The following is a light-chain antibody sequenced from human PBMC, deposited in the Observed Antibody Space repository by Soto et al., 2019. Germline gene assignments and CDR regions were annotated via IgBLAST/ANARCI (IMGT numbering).Light chain of an antibody. CDR3: TSYRISTTLDV. Sequence: QTLLSKPASLSGSPGQSITISCTGTSSDVGGYNYVSWYQQHPGKAPKLMIYEVSNRPSGVSNRFSGSKSGHTATLTISGLQSEDEADYFCTSYRISTTLDVFGTGTKVPVL. V-gene: IGLV2-14*01. CDR2: EVS. J-gene: IGLJ1*01. CDR1: SSDVGGYNY.